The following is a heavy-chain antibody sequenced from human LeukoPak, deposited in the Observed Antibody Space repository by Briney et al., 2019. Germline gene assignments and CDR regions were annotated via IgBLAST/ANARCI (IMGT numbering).Heavy chain of an antibody. V-gene: IGHV3-30*18. CDR1: GFTFSSYG. D-gene: IGHD1/OR15-1a*01. J-gene: IGHJ3*02. Sequence: GGSLRLSCAASGFTFSSYGMHWVRQAPGKGLEWVAVISYDGNNKYYADSVKGRFTISRDNSKNTLYLQMNSLRVEDTAVYYCAKDLGLNNGGAFDIWGQGTMVIVSS. CDR2: ISYDGNNK. CDR3: AKDLGLNNGGAFDI.